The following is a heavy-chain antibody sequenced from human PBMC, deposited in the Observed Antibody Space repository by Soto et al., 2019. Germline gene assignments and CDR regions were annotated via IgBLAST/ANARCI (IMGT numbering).Heavy chain of an antibody. CDR3: ATEVGTAVSAFTNWYFDL. D-gene: IGHD2-21*01. V-gene: IGHV3-30*03. CDR2: ISSDGSNK. CDR1: GFTFSNHG. J-gene: IGHJ2*01. Sequence: QVQLVESGGGVVQPGRSLRLSCAASGFTFSNHGMHWVRQAPGKGLEWVAVISSDGSNKHYADSVKGRFTISRDNSNNTLYLQMNSLRAEDTAVFYCATEVGTAVSAFTNWYFDLWGRGTLVTVSS.